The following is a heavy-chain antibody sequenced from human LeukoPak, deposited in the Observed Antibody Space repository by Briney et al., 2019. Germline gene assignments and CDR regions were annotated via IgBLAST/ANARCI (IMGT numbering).Heavy chain of an antibody. D-gene: IGHD3-9*01. V-gene: IGHV3-7*01. CDR2: IKQDGSEK. J-gene: IGHJ3*02. Sequence: PGGSLRLSCAASGFTFSSYWMSWVRQAPGKGLEWVANIKQDGSEKYYVDSGKGRFTISRDNAMNSLYLQMNSLRAEDTAVYYCARVRMYYDILTGYYPRANDAFDIWGQGTMVTVSS. CDR3: ARVRMYYDILTGYYPRANDAFDI. CDR1: GFTFSSYW.